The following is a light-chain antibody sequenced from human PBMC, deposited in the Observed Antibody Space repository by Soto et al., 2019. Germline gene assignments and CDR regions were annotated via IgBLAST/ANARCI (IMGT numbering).Light chain of an antibody. CDR3: QHYGGSLWT. V-gene: IGKV3-20*01. CDR1: QSVSGNS. Sequence: ELVLTQSPGTLSLSPGERATLSCRASQSVSGNSLAWYRQTRGQAPRLIIYDVSIRATGIPDRFSGSGSGTDFTLTISRLEPEDFALFFCQHYGGSLWTFGQGTRVEIK. CDR2: DVS. J-gene: IGKJ1*01.